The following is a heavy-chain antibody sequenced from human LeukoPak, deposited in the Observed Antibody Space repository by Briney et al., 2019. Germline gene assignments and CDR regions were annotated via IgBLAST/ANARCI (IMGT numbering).Heavy chain of an antibody. CDR3: AKDISYYYGLDV. CDR1: GFTIDDYA. CDR2: ISWNSGSI. V-gene: IGHV3-9*01. Sequence: GGSLRLSCAASGFTIDDYAMHWVRQAPGKGLEWVSGISWNSGSIGYADSVKGRFTISRDNAKSSLYLQMNSLRAEDTALYYCAKDISYYYGLDVWGQGTTVTVFS. J-gene: IGHJ6*02.